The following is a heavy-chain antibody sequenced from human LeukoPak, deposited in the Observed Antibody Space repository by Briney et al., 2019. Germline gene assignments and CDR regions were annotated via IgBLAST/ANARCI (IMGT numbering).Heavy chain of an antibody. CDR2: ISGSGGST. CDR3: AKDFRIGYSAHFDY. D-gene: IGHD2-21*01. CDR1: GFTFSSYW. V-gene: IGHV3-23*01. Sequence: GGSLRLSCAASGFTFSSYWMSWVRQAPGKGLEWVSAISGSGGSTYYADSVKGRFTISRDNSKNTLYLQMNSLRAEDTAVYYCAKDFRIGYSAHFDYWGQGALVTVSS. J-gene: IGHJ4*02.